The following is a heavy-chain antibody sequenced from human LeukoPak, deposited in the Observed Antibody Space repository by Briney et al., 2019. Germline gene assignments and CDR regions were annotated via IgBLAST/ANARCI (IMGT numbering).Heavy chain of an antibody. CDR3: ALTGSRNWFDP. D-gene: IGHD3-10*01. J-gene: IGHJ5*02. CDR2: IYYSGST. Sequence: SETLSLTCAVSGGSISSGGYYWSWIRQPPGKGLEWIGYIYYSGSTNYNPSLKSRVTISVDTSKNQFSLKLSSVTAADTAVYYCALTGSRNWFDPWGQGPLVTVSS. V-gene: IGHV4-61*08. CDR1: GGSISSGGYY.